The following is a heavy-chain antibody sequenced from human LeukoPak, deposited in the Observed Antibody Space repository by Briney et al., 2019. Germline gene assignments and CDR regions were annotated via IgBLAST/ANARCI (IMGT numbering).Heavy chain of an antibody. CDR1: GFTFSSYG. CDR3: AKDLRKGYYSSTLFDP. CDR2: IRYDGSNK. J-gene: IGHJ5*02. D-gene: IGHD2-2*01. Sequence: DPGGSLRLSCAASGFTFSSYGMHWVRQAPGKGLEWVAFIRYDGSNKYYADSVKGRFTISRDNSKNTLYLQMNSLRAEDTAVYYCAKDLRKGYYSSTLFDPWGQGTLVTVSS. V-gene: IGHV3-30*02.